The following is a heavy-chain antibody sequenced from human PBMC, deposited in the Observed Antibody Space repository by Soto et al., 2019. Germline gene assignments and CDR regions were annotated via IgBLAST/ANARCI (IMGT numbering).Heavy chain of an antibody. J-gene: IGHJ4*02. CDR3: ARVPPRSAAIPVFFDY. Sequence: PGGSLRLSCAASGFTVSGNYMSWVRQAPGKGLERVSVLYRGGSTYYADSVKGRFTISRDNSKNTLYLQMNSLRAENKAVYYCARVPPRSAAIPVFFDYWGQGTLVTVSS. D-gene: IGHD2-21*02. CDR1: GFTVSGNY. V-gene: IGHV3-53*01. CDR2: LYRGGST.